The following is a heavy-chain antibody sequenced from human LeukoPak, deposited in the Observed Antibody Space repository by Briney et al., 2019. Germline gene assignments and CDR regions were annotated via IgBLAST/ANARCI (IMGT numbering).Heavy chain of an antibody. CDR3: ARTFWPGKNWFDP. Sequence: PSETLSLTCTVSGGSISSSSYYWGWIRQPPGKGLEWIGSIYYSGSTYYNPSLKSRVTISVDTSKNQFSLKLSSVTAADTAVYYCARTFWPGKNWFDPWGQGTLVTVSS. CDR1: GGSISSSSYY. CDR2: IYYSGST. D-gene: IGHD3-10*01. V-gene: IGHV4-39*01. J-gene: IGHJ5*02.